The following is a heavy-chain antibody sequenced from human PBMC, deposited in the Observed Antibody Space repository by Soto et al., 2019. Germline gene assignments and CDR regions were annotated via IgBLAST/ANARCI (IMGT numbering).Heavy chain of an antibody. J-gene: IGHJ4*02. CDR1: GGSFSGYY. V-gene: IGHV4-34*01. Sequence: SETLSLTCAVYGGSFSGYYWSWIRQPPGKGLEWIGEINHSGSTNYNPSLKSRVTISVDTSKNQFSLKLSSVTAADTAVYYCAREYCSSTSCYFGYWGQGTLVTVSS. CDR3: AREYCSSTSCYFGY. D-gene: IGHD2-2*01. CDR2: INHSGST.